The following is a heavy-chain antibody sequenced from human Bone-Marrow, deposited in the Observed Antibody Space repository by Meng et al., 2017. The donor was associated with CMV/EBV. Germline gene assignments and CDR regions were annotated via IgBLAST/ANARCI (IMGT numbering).Heavy chain of an antibody. CDR2: IYHSGST. Sequence: SITSSNWWTWVRQTPGKGLEWIGEIYHSGSTNYSPSLKSRATISVDKSKNQFSLTLNSLIAADTAVYYCARGALHCSGGSCFRGFDPWGRGTLVTVS. CDR1: SITSSNW. J-gene: IGHJ5*02. V-gene: IGHV4-4*02. CDR3: ARGALHCSGGSCFRGFDP. D-gene: IGHD2-15*01.